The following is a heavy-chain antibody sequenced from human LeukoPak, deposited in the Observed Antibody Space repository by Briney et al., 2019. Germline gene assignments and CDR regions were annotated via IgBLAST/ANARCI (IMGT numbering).Heavy chain of an antibody. V-gene: IGHV4-39*07. CDR2: IFYSGRT. J-gene: IGHJ4*02. Sequence: SETLSLTCTVSGYSISSSSYYWGWVRQPPGRGLEWIGSIFYSGRTYYNPSLKSRVTISVDTSKNQFSLKLSSVIAADTAVYYCVRVEYSRQADYWGQGTLVTVSS. D-gene: IGHD6-6*01. CDR1: GYSISSSSYY. CDR3: VRVEYSRQADY.